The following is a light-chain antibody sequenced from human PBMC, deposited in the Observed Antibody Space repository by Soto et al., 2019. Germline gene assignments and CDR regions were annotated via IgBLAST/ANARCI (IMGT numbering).Light chain of an antibody. CDR1: QSISGY. Sequence: DVQMTQSPSSLSASVGDRVTITCRASQSISGYLNWYQQSPGKAPKVLIFGASSLKSGVPSRFSGSGSGTDFTLTISGLQPEDFVTYYCQQTYNGLPTFGQGTTVEVK. CDR2: GAS. J-gene: IGKJ1*01. CDR3: QQTYNGLPT. V-gene: IGKV1-39*01.